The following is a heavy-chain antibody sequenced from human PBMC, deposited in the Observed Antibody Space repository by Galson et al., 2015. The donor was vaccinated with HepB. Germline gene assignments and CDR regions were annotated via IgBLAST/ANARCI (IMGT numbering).Heavy chain of an antibody. Sequence: QSGAEVKKPGESLKISCKGSGYSFTSYWIGWVRQMPGKSLEWMGIIYPGDSDTRYSPSFQGQVTISADKSISTAYLQWSSLKASDTAMYYCARRNYDFWSGSGGMDVWGQGTTVTVSS. V-gene: IGHV5-51*01. J-gene: IGHJ6*02. CDR3: ARRNYDFWSGSGGMDV. CDR1: GYSFTSYW. CDR2: IYPGDSDT. D-gene: IGHD3-3*01.